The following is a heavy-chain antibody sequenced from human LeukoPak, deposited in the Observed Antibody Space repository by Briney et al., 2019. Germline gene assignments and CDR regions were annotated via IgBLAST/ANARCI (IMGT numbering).Heavy chain of an antibody. CDR3: ARVRAVAGTYYFDY. CDR2: INHSGST. CDR1: GGSFSDYY. Sequence: PSETLSLTCAVYGGSFSDYYWSWIRQPPGKGLEWIGEINHSGSTNYNPSLKSRVTISVDTSKNQFSLKLSSVTAADTAVYYCARVRAVAGTYYFDYWGQGTLVTVSS. V-gene: IGHV4-34*01. J-gene: IGHJ4*02. D-gene: IGHD6-19*01.